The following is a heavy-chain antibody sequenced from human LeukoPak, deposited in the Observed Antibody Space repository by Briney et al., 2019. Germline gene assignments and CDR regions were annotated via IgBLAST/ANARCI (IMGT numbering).Heavy chain of an antibody. Sequence: SETLSLTCTVSGGSISSGSYYWSWIRQPAGKGLEWIGRIYTSGSTNYNPSLKSRVTISVDTSKNQFSLKLSSVTAADTAVYYCARDLGGYSYGPYYFDYWGQGTLVTASS. J-gene: IGHJ4*02. V-gene: IGHV4-61*02. CDR2: IYTSGST. CDR1: GGSISSGSYY. CDR3: ARDLGGYSYGPYYFDY. D-gene: IGHD5-18*01.